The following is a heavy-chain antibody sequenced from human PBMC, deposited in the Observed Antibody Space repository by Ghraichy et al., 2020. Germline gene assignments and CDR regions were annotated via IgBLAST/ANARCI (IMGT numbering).Heavy chain of an antibody. CDR1: GGSISSSSYY. J-gene: IGHJ3*02. CDR2: IYYSGST. V-gene: IGHV4-39*01. CDR3: ASLEEGHLAFDI. Sequence: SETLSLTCTVSGGSISSSSYYWGWIRQPPGKGLEWIGSIYYSGSTYYNPSLKSRVTISVDTSKNQFSLKLSSVTAADTAVYYCASLEEGHLAFDIWGQGTMVTVSS. D-gene: IGHD5-24*01.